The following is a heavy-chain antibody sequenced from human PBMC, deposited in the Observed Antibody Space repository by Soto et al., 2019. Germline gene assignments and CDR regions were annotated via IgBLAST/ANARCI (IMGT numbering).Heavy chain of an antibody. D-gene: IGHD5-18*01. J-gene: IGHJ4*02. CDR2: IYHSGST. CDR1: GGSISSGGYS. Sequence: QLQLQESGSGLVKPSQTLSLTCAVSGGSISSGGYSWSWIRQPPGKGLEWIGYIYHSGSTYYNPSLKRRVTISVDRSKKQFSLKLSFVTAAATAVYSCASVGWVGTARGGFAYWGQGSLVTVSS. V-gene: IGHV4-30-2*01. CDR3: ASVGWVGTARGGFAY.